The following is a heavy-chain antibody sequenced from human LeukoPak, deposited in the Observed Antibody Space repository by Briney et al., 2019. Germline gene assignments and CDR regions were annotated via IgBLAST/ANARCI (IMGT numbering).Heavy chain of an antibody. J-gene: IGHJ4*02. Sequence: ASVKVSCKASGYTFTSYYMHWVRQAPGQGLEWMGIINPSGGSTSYAQKFQGRVTMTRDTSTSTVYMELSSLRSEDTAVYYCARESGIAAAGTGGCYFDYWGQGTLVTVSS. V-gene: IGHV1-46*01. CDR2: INPSGGST. D-gene: IGHD6-13*01. CDR3: ARESGIAAAGTGGCYFDY. CDR1: GYTFTSYY.